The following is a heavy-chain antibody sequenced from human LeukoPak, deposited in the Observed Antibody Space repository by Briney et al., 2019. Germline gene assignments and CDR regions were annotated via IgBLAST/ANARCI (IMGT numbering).Heavy chain of an antibody. CDR3: ARHDGLDH. V-gene: IGHV5-51*01. D-gene: IGHD4-17*01. Sequence: NHGESLKISCKGSGNSFTTYWIGWVRQMPGKGLEWMGIIYVGDSDTRYRPSFQGQVTISVDESINTAYLQWSSLKASDTAMYYCARHDGLDHWGQGTLVTVSS. J-gene: IGHJ4*02. CDR2: IYVGDSDT. CDR1: GNSFTTYW.